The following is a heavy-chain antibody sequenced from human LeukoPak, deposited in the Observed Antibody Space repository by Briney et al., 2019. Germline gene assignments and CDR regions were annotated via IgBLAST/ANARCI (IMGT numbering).Heavy chain of an antibody. CDR1: AYTFTGYY. Sequence: ASVKVSCKASAYTFTGYYIHWVRQAPGQGLEWMGWINPNSGGTNYAQKFQGRVTMTRDTSISTAYMELSRLRSDDTAVYYCARDALYYYGSGSYLEFDYWGQGTLVTVSS. CDR2: INPNSGGT. CDR3: ARDALYYYGSGSYLEFDY. J-gene: IGHJ4*02. V-gene: IGHV1-2*02. D-gene: IGHD3-10*01.